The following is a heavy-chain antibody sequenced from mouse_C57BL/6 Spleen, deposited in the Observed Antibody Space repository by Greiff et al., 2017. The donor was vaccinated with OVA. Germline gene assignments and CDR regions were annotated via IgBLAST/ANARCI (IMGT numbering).Heavy chain of an antibody. CDR2: IRSKSTNYAT. CDR3: VRHDCYYDGWYFDV. V-gene: IGHV10-1*01. CDR1: GFSFNTYA. Sequence: GGGLVQPKGSLKLSCAASGFSFNTYAMNWVRQAPGKGLEWVARIRSKSTNYATYYADSVKDRFTISRDNSGSMLYLQMNNLKTEDTAMYYCVRHDCYYDGWYFDVWGTGTTVTVSS. J-gene: IGHJ1*03. D-gene: IGHD2-3*01.